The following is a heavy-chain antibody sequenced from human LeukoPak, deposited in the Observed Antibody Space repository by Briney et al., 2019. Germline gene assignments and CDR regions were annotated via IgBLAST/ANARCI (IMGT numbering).Heavy chain of an antibody. J-gene: IGHJ4*01. CDR1: AFTFSTFR. CDR2: IMQDGSEK. D-gene: IGHD4-17*01. Sequence: PGGSLRLSCAASAFTFSTFRMSWVRQAPGKGLEWVADIMQDGSEKNYVDSVKGRFTISRGNAKNSLYLQMNSLRAEDTAVYYCARDFGVTTWNYWGQGTLVTVSS. CDR3: ARDFGVTTWNY. V-gene: IGHV3-7*04.